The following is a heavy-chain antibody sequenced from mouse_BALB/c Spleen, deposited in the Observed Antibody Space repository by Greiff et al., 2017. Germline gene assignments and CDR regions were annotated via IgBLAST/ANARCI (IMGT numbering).Heavy chain of an antibody. J-gene: IGHJ3*01. CDR2: IDPENGNT. CDR1: GFNIKDYY. CDR3: ARIGGFAY. V-gene: IGHV14-1*02. Sequence: VQLQQSGAELVRPGALVKLSCKASGFNIKDYYMHWVKQRPEQGLEWIGWIDPENGNTIYDPKFQGKASITADTSSNTAYLQLSSLTSEDTAVYYCARIGGFAYWGQGTLVTVSA.